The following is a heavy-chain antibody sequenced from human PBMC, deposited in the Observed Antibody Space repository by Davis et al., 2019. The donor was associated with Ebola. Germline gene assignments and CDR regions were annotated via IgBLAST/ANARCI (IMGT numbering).Heavy chain of an antibody. J-gene: IGHJ6*04. CDR2: IYPSDSDI. Sequence: GESLKISCKGSGYSFSTYWIGWVRQMPGKGLEWMGIIYPSDSDIRYSPSFRGQVTVSADKSIDTAYLQWNTLKASDTATYFCARHVRHTSTLSPTRPYYGLDVWGNGTPVTVSS. D-gene: IGHD3-16*02. CDR3: ARHVRHTSTLSPTRPYYGLDV. V-gene: IGHV5-51*01. CDR1: GYSFSTYW.